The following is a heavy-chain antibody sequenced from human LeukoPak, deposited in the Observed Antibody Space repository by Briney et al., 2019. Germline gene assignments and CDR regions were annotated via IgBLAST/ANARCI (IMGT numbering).Heavy chain of an antibody. Sequence: ASVKVSCKASGYTFTGYYMHWVRQAPGQGLEWMGWINPNSGGTNYAQKFQGRVTMTRDTSISTAYMEPSRLRSDDTAVYYCARSYYGSGSTFDYWGQGTLVTVSS. CDR2: INPNSGGT. V-gene: IGHV1-2*02. CDR1: GYTFTGYY. D-gene: IGHD3-10*01. CDR3: ARSYYGSGSTFDY. J-gene: IGHJ4*02.